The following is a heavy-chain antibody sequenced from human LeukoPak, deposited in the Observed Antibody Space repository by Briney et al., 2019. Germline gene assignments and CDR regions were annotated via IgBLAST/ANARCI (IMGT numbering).Heavy chain of an antibody. D-gene: IGHD5-18*01. CDR1: GGSISSYY. J-gene: IGHJ4*02. V-gene: IGHV4-59*01. Sequence: PSETLSLTCTVSGGSISSYYWSWIRQLPGKGLEWIGYIYYSGSTNYNPSLKSRVTISVDTSKNQFSLKLSSVTAADTAVYYCARAGYNYGPPSFDYWGQGTLVTVSS. CDR3: ARAGYNYGPPSFDY. CDR2: IYYSGST.